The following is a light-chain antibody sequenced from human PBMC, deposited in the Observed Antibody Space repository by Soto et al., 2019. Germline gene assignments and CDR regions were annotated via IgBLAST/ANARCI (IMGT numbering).Light chain of an antibody. CDR3: QQANSFPLT. CDR2: DAS. Sequence: DIPLTQSPSTLSASVGDRVTITCRASQSIGDSLAWYQQKPGKAPYLLISDASSLERGVPSRLSGSGSGTDFTLTISSLQPEDFATYYCQQANSFPLTFGGGTKVDIK. J-gene: IGKJ4*01. CDR1: QSIGDS. V-gene: IGKV1-5*01.